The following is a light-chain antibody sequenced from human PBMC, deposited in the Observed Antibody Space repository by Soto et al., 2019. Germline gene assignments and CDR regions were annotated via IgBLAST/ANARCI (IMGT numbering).Light chain of an antibody. J-gene: IGKJ5*01. CDR1: QSVSST. CDR3: QHYVDRSPIT. Sequence: EIVMTQSPGTLSLSPGERATLSCRASQSVSSTLALYHQKPGQAPRLLISGASSRATGIPDRFSGSGSGTDFTLTISSLEPEDFALYYCQHYVDRSPITFGQGTRLEIK. V-gene: IGKV3-20*01. CDR2: GAS.